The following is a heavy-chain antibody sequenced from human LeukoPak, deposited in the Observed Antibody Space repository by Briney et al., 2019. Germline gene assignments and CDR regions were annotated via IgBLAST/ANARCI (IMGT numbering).Heavy chain of an antibody. J-gene: IGHJ4*02. CDR3: ARDPHCSSTNCPFDF. V-gene: IGHV4-4*02. CDR2: IWRSDHT. D-gene: IGHD2-2*01. CDR1: GGSISSSDW. Sequence: PSETLSLTCAVSGGSISSSDWWSWVRQPPGRGLEWIGYIWRSDHTNYNPSLKSRVTMSLDKSKNQFSLKLSSVTAADTAVYYCARDPHCSSTNCPFDFWGQGTLVIDSS.